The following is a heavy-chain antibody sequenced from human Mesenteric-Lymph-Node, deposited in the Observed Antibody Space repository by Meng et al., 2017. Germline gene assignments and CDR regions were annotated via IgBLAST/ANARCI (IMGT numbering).Heavy chain of an antibody. Sequence: SVKVSCKASGGTFSSYAISWVRQAPGQGLEWMGGIIPIFGTANYAQKFQGRVTITTDESTSTAYMELSSLRSEDTAVYYCARERNYDSISDAFDIWGQGTMVTVSS. CDR3: ARERNYDSISDAFDI. CDR1: GGTFSSYA. D-gene: IGHD3-22*01. J-gene: IGHJ3*02. V-gene: IGHV1-69*05. CDR2: IIPIFGTA.